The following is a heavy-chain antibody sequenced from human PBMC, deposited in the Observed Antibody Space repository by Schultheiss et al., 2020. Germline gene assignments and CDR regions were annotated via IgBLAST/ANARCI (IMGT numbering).Heavy chain of an antibody. Sequence: GESLKISCAASGFTFSSYEMNWVRQAPGKGLEWVSYISSSGSTIYYADSVKGRFTISRDNAKNSLYLQMNSLRAEDTAVYYCAREGDYVWGSYRQYYYYGMDVWGQGTTVTVSS. CDR3: AREGDYVWGSYRQYYYYGMDV. D-gene: IGHD3-16*02. CDR2: ISSSGSTI. J-gene: IGHJ6*02. V-gene: IGHV3-48*03. CDR1: GFTFSSYE.